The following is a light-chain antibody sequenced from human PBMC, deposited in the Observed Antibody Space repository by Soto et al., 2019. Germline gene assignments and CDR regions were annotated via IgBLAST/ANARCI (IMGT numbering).Light chain of an antibody. J-gene: IGLJ1*01. CDR1: SSDVGGYNY. CDR2: DVS. Sequence: QSALTQPASVSGSPGQSITISCTGTSSDVGGYNYVSWYQNHPVKAPKLMIYDVSNRPSGVSNRFSGSKSGNTASLIISGLQAEDEADYFCSSYTSSSTLSTYVFGTGTKVTVL. CDR3: SSYTSSSTLSTYV. V-gene: IGLV2-14*03.